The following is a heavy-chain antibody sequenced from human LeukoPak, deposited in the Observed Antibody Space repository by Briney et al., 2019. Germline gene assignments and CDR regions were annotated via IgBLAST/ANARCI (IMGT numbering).Heavy chain of an antibody. CDR1: GFTFSSYA. J-gene: IGHJ5*02. Sequence: GGSLRLSCAASGFTFSSYAMSWVRQAPGKGLEWVAVISYDGSNKYYADSVKGRFTISRDNSKNTLYLQMNSLRAEDTAVYYCARSRETTVNWFDPWGQGTLVTVSS. CDR3: ARSRETTVNWFDP. D-gene: IGHD1-1*01. CDR2: ISYDGSNK. V-gene: IGHV3-30*04.